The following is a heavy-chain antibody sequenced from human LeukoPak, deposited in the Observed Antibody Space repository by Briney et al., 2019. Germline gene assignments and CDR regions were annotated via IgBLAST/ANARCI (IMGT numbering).Heavy chain of an antibody. CDR2: MWSDGSNK. D-gene: IGHD2/OR15-2a*01. CDR3: ARNSALDY. J-gene: IGHJ4*02. Sequence: GGSLTLSCTASSFTFSSYDMHWLRQAPGEGLEWLAVMWSDGSNKYHADSVKGRFTISRDNSKNTLYLQMNSLRAEDTAVYYCARNSALDYWGQGTLVTVSS. V-gene: IGHV3-33*01. CDR1: SFTFSSYD.